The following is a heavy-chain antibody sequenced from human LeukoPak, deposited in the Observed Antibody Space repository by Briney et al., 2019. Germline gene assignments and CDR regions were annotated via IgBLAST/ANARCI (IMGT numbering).Heavy chain of an antibody. CDR2: IRSRTDGGTI. D-gene: IGHD1/OR15-1a*01. CDR1: EFPFSNAW. J-gene: IGHJ4*02. CDR3: TTVGIWNMTGEDH. V-gene: IGHV3-15*01. Sequence: PGGSLRLSCVASEFPFSNAWMSWVRQAPGKGLEGVGRIRSRTDGGTIDYGAPVKGRFTISRDDSKNTLYLQMNSLKTEDTAVYYCTTVGIWNMTGEDHWGQGTLVTVSS.